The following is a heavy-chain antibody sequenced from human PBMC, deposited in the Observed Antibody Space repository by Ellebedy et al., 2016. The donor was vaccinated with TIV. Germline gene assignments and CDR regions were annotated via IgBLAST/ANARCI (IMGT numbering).Heavy chain of an antibody. CDR1: GYTFTGYY. CDR2: INPSGGST. J-gene: IGHJ4*02. V-gene: IGHV1-46*01. D-gene: IGHD2-15*01. Sequence: TSVKVSCKASGYTFTGYYMHWVRQAPGQGLEWMGWINPSGGSTSYAQKFQGRVTMTRDTSTSTVYMELSSLRSEDTAVYYCARGPLRWLVYWGQGTLVTVSS. CDR3: ARGPLRWLVY.